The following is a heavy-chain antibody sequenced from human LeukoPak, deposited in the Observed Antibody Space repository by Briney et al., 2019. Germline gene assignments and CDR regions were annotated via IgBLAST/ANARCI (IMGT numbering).Heavy chain of an antibody. Sequence: PGGSLRLSCAASGFTFSSYAMSWVRQAPGKGLEWVSAISGSGGSTYYADSVKSRFTISRDNSKNTLYLQMNSLRAEDTAVYYCAKVSGDYYGSSGYYLEAFDIWGQGTMVTVSS. D-gene: IGHD3-22*01. J-gene: IGHJ3*02. CDR3: AKVSGDYYGSSGYYLEAFDI. CDR2: ISGSGGST. CDR1: GFTFSSYA. V-gene: IGHV3-23*01.